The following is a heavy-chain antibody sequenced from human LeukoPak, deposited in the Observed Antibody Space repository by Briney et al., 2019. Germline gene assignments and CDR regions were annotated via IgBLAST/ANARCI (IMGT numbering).Heavy chain of an antibody. CDR1: GGSISSSSYY. Sequence: KASETLSLTCTVSGGSISSSSYYWGWIRQPPGKGLEWIGSIYYSGSTYYNPSLKSRVTISVDTSKNQFSLKLSSVTAADTAVYYCARDSHQATFMGDHYFDYWGQGTLVTVSS. J-gene: IGHJ4*02. CDR2: IYYSGST. D-gene: IGHD3-16*01. CDR3: ARDSHQATFMGDHYFDY. V-gene: IGHV4-39*07.